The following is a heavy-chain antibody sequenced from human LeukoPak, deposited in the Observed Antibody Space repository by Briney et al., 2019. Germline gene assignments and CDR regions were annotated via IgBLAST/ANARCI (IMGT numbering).Heavy chain of an antibody. Sequence: SETLSLTCTVSGGSISSYYWSWIRQPPGKGLEWIGYIYCSGSTNYNPSLKSRVTISVDTSKNQFSLKLSSVTAADTAVYYCASITVDTAMVYFDYWGQGTLVTVSS. CDR1: GGSISSYY. D-gene: IGHD5-18*01. V-gene: IGHV4-59*08. CDR3: ASITVDTAMVYFDY. J-gene: IGHJ4*02. CDR2: IYCSGST.